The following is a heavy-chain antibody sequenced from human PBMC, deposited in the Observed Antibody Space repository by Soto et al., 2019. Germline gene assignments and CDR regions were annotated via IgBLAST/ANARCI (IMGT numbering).Heavy chain of an antibody. D-gene: IGHD2-15*01. CDR1: GGSISSGGYY. Sequence: SETLSLTCTVSGGSISSGGYYWSWIRQHPGKGLEWIGYIYYSGSTYYNPSLKSRVTISVDTSKNQFSLKLSSVTAADTAVYYCARELNCSGGSCYSYYYYYGMDVWGQGTTVTVSS. J-gene: IGHJ6*02. CDR2: IYYSGST. CDR3: ARELNCSGGSCYSYYYYYGMDV. V-gene: IGHV4-31*03.